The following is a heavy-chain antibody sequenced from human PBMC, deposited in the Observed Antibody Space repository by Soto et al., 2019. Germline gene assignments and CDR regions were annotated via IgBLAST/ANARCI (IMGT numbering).Heavy chain of an antibody. CDR2: VSGSAGST. Sequence: EVQLLDSGGDLVQPGGSLRLSCAASGFTFINYAMSWFRQAPGKGLEWVSTVSGSAGSTYYADSVKGRFTISRDNSKNTLYLQMYSLRAEDTAIYYCAKMSRVYCTGGSCNGGVGYFAYWCPGTLVSVSS. CDR1: GFTFINYA. J-gene: IGHJ4*02. D-gene: IGHD2-15*01. CDR3: AKMSRVYCTGGSCNGGVGYFAY. V-gene: IGHV3-23*01.